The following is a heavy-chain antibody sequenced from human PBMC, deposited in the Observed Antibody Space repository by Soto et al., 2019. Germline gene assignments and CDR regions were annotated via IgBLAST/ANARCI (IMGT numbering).Heavy chain of an antibody. D-gene: IGHD3-3*01. Sequence: GGSLRLSCAASGFTFSSYAMHWVRQAPGKGLEWVAVISYDGSNKYYADSVKGRFTISRDNSKNTLYLQMNSLRAEDTAVYYCARGTMFGVVNSWYYGMDVWGQGTTVTVSS. CDR3: ARGTMFGVVNSWYYGMDV. CDR2: ISYDGSNK. J-gene: IGHJ6*02. V-gene: IGHV3-30-3*01. CDR1: GFTFSSYA.